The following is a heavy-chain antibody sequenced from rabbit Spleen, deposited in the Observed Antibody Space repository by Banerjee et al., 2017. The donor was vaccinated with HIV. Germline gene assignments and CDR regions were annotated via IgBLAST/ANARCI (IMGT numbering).Heavy chain of an antibody. D-gene: IGHD8-1*01. Sequence: QEQLVESGGGLVQPGGSLTLSCKASGFDFTSYAMIWVRQAPGKGLEWIGYIDPVFGITYYANWVNGRFSISRENAQNTVFLQMTSLTAADTATYFCARDGAGGSYFALWGQGTLVTVS. CDR3: ARDGAGGSYFAL. J-gene: IGHJ3*01. V-gene: IGHV1S47*01. CDR2: IDPVFGIT. CDR1: GFDFTSYA.